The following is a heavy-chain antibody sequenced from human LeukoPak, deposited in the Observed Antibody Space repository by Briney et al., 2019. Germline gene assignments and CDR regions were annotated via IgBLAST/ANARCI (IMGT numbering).Heavy chain of an antibody. CDR3: ARVRKLELPPYYYYMDV. V-gene: IGHV1-69*05. D-gene: IGHD1-7*01. CDR1: GGTFSSYA. CDR2: IIPIFGTA. Sequence: VASVKVSCKASGGTFSSYAISWVRQAPGQGLEWMGGIIPIFGTANYAQKFQGRVTITTDESTSTAYVELSSLRSEDTAVYYCARVRKLELPPYYYYMDVWGKGTTVTVSS. J-gene: IGHJ6*03.